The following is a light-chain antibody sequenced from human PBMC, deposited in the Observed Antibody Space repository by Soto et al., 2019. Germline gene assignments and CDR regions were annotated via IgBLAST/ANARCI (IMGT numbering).Light chain of an antibody. CDR1: SSDVGAYNY. CDR2: EVR. CDR3: SSYPSSSTWV. Sequence: QSALTQPASVSGSPGQSITLSCTGTSSDVGAYNYVSWYQQHPGKAPKLMIYEVRNRPSGVSDRFSGSRSGNTASLTISGLQAEDESDYYFSSYPSSSTWVFGGGTKLTVL. J-gene: IGLJ3*02. V-gene: IGLV2-14*01.